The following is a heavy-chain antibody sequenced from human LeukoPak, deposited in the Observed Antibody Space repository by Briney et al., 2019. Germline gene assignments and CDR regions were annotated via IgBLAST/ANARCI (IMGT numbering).Heavy chain of an antibody. CDR3: ARVSSSGIDY. CDR1: GFTFSSYS. J-gene: IGHJ4*02. D-gene: IGHD6-6*01. Sequence: GGSLRLSCAASGFTFSSYSMNWVRQAPGKGLGLASSINSSSNYINYADSVKGRFTISRDNAKNSLYLQMNSLRAEDTAVYYCARVSSSGIDYWGQGTLVTVSS. V-gene: IGHV3-21*01. CDR2: INSSSNYI.